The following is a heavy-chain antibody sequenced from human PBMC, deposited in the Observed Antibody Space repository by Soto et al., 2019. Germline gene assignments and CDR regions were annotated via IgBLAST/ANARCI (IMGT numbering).Heavy chain of an antibody. CDR1: GFTFSSYS. Sequence: GGSLRLSCASSGFTFSSYSMNLVRQAPGKGLEWVSSISSSSSYIYYADSVKGRFTISRDNAKNSLYLQMNSLRAEDTAVYYCARDRHGPFDYWGQGTLVTVSS. CDR2: ISSSSSYI. V-gene: IGHV3-21*01. CDR3: ARDRHGPFDY. J-gene: IGHJ4*02. D-gene: IGHD4-17*01.